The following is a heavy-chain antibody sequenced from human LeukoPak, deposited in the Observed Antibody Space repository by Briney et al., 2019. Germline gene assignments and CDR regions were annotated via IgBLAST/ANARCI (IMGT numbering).Heavy chain of an antibody. V-gene: IGHV3-21*01. J-gene: IGHJ1*01. CDR1: GFTFSSYN. D-gene: IGHD3-9*01. CDR2: ISSSSSYI. Sequence: GGSLRPSCAASGFTFSSYNINWVRQAPGRGLEWGSSISSSSSYIYYADSVKGRFTVSRDNAKNSLYLQMDSLRAADTAVYYSARDPVASPPPYYDLLTGYWVPADYFQHWGQGTLVTVSS. CDR3: ARDPVASPPPYYDLLTGYWVPADYFQH.